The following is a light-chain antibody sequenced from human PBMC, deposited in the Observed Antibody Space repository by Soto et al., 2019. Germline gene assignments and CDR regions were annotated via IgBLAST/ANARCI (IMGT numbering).Light chain of an antibody. CDR3: QQYGTSPFT. Sequence: EIVLTQSPGTLSLSPGERGTLSCRASQSVRSTYLAWFQQRPGQAPRLLMYGVSYRATGIPDRFRGSGFGTDFTLTISRLEPEDVAVYYCQQYGTSPFTFGPGTKVDI. CDR2: GVS. J-gene: IGKJ3*01. V-gene: IGKV3-20*01. CDR1: QSVRSTY.